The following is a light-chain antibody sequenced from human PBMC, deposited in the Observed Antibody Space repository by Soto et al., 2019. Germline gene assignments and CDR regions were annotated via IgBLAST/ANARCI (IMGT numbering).Light chain of an antibody. CDR2: VVS. Sequence: QSVLTQPPSASGSFGQSVTISCTGTSSDVGGYNYVSWYQQHPGKAPKLMIYVVSERPSGVPDRFSGSKSGNTASLTVSGLQADDEADYYCSSYSGTNYHYVFGTGTKLTVL. CDR1: SSDVGGYNY. J-gene: IGLJ1*01. CDR3: SSYSGTNYHYV. V-gene: IGLV2-8*01.